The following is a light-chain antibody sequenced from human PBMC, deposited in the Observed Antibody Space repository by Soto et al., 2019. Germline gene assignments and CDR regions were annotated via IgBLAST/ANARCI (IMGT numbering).Light chain of an antibody. CDR3: QQSLTMPIT. CDR1: QSINNY. J-gene: IGKJ5*01. Sequence: DIQMTQSPASLSVSLFDRVTITCRASQSINNYLNWYLQRPGQAPKLLIRSASTLQRGVPSRFSGSGSRTEFTLTIADLQPDDFGTYYCQQSLTMPITFGHGTRLEIK. CDR2: SAS. V-gene: IGKV1-39*01.